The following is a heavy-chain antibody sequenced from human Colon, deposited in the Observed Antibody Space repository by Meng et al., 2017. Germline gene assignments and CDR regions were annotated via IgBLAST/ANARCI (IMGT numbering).Heavy chain of an antibody. Sequence: EVLLVESGGGLKGPGGSLRLSCEASEFTFNNAWMTWVRQAPGKGLEWVGRIKTTAEGGTSDYSSRVRGRFAISRDDSSKTVFLQMNSLKIEDTAVYYCTTSHSPTAGIYWGQGTQVTVSS. J-gene: IGHJ4*02. V-gene: IGHV3-15*01. CDR2: IKTTAEGGTS. CDR3: TTSHSPTAGIY. CDR1: EFTFNNAW. D-gene: IGHD3-10*01.